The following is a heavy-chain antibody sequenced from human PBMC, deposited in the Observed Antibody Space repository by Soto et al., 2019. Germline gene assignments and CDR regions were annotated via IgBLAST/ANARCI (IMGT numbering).Heavy chain of an antibody. J-gene: IGHJ5*02. D-gene: IGHD3-22*01. CDR3: SRGDYYDSSNPTP. Sequence: GGSLRLSCAASGFTLSDHYIDWVRQAPGKGLEWVGRSRNKDNSYTTEYAASVQGRFSFSRDESKNSIYLQMNSLKTEDTAVYYCSRGDYYDSSNPTPWGQGTLVTVSS. CDR1: GFTLSDHY. CDR2: SRNKDNSYTT. V-gene: IGHV3-72*01.